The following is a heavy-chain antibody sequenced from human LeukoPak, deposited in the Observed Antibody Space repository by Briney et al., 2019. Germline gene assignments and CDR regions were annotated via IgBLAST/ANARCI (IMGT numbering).Heavy chain of an antibody. CDR3: TRHGGVRKRYDNSNNYYYYGMDV. V-gene: IGHV3-49*04. J-gene: IGHJ6*02. CDR1: GFIYGDYA. CDR2: IRSKAYGGTI. D-gene: IGHD4-11*01. Sequence: PGGSLSLSCTTSGFIYGDYAMSWVRQPPARGLEWVGFIRSKAYGGTIEYAASVKGRLTISRDDAKSIAYLEMNSMKTENTAVYYCTRHGGVRKRYDNSNNYYYYGMDVWGQGTTVTVSS.